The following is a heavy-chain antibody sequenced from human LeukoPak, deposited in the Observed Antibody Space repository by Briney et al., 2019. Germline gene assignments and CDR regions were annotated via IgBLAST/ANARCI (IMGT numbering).Heavy chain of an antibody. J-gene: IGHJ6*02. CDR3: AKIVAGGTRTWNRGGKKYYSSARDV. V-gene: IGHV4-39*01. CDR2: VYYSGST. Sequence: SETLSLTCTVSGGSISNINYYWGWIRQPPGKGLEWVGSVYYSGSTYYNPSLKSRVTISLDASKNQFSLTLNSVTAADTAVFYCAKIVAGGTRTWNRGGKKYYSSARDVGGQGTTVTVSS. D-gene: IGHD1/OR15-1a*01. CDR1: GGSISNINYY.